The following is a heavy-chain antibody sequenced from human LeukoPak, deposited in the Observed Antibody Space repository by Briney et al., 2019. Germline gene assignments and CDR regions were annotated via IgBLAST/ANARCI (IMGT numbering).Heavy chain of an antibody. V-gene: IGHV1-69*13. J-gene: IGHJ4*02. CDR2: IIPIFGTA. D-gene: IGHD5-24*01. CDR3: ARVLAGRDGYNPFDY. Sequence: SVKVSCKASGGTFSSYAISWVRQAPGQGLEWMGGIIPIFGTANYAQKFQGRVTITADESTSTAYMELSSLRSEDTAVYYCARVLAGRDGYNPFDYWGQGTLVTVSS. CDR1: GGTFSSYA.